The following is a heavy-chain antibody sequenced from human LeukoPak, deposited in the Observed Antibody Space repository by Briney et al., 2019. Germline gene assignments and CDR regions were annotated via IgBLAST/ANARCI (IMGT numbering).Heavy chain of an antibody. CDR1: GGSIGSYY. CDR3: AREDPQTTVPKGLDV. D-gene: IGHD4-17*01. CDR2: IYYSGTT. V-gene: IGHV4-59*01. J-gene: IGHJ6*02. Sequence: SEALSLTCAVSGGSIGSYYWSWLRQPPGRGLEWIGYIYYSGTTNYNPSLKSRVTISVDTSKNQFSLKLTSVTAADTAIYYCAREDPQTTVPKGLDVWGQGTTVTVSS.